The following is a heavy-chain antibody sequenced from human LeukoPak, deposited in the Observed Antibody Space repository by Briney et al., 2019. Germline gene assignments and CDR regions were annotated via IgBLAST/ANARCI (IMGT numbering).Heavy chain of an antibody. J-gene: IGHJ4*02. D-gene: IGHD6-19*01. Sequence: GGSLRLSCAASGFTFSNYYMTWVRQAPGKGLEWVANIEQDGSEKYYVDSVKGRFTISRDNAKNSLFLQMNSLRPEDTAVYYCARRGRRELADWGQGTLVTVSS. CDR1: GFTFSNYY. V-gene: IGHV3-7*05. CDR3: ARRGRRELAD. CDR2: IEQDGSEK.